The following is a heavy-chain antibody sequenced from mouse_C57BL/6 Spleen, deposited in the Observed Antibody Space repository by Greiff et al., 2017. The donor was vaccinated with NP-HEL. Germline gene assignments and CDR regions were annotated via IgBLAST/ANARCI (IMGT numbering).Heavy chain of an antibody. V-gene: IGHV1-15*01. CDR2: IDPETGGT. CDR3: TRSGSSLYYFDY. D-gene: IGHD1-1*01. CDR1: GYTFTDYE. J-gene: IGHJ2*01. Sequence: QVQLQQSGAELVRPGASVTLSCKASGYTFTDYEMHWVKQTPVHGLEWIGAIDPETGGTAYNQKFKGKAILTADKSSSTAYMELRSLTSEDSAVYYCTRSGSSLYYFDYWGQGTTLTVSS.